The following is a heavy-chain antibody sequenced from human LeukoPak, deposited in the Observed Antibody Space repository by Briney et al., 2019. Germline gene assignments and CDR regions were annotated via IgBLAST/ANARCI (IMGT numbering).Heavy chain of an antibody. J-gene: IGHJ3*02. CDR1: GLTFSNVW. V-gene: IGHV3-21*04. CDR3: AKDFVAVAGDAFDI. D-gene: IGHD6-19*01. CDR2: ISSSSSYI. Sequence: GGSLRLSCVTSGLTFSNVWMSWVRQAPGKGLEWVSSISSSSSYIYYADSVKGRFTISRDNAKNSLYLQMNSLRAEDTALYYCAKDFVAVAGDAFDIWGQGTLVTVSS.